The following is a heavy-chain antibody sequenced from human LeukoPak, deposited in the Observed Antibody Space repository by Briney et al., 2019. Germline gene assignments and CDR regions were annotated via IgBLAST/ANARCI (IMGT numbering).Heavy chain of an antibody. V-gene: IGHV4-30-2*01. Sequence: SETLSLTCGVSGDSITSGGHSWSWIRQPPGKGLEWIGYIYHSGSAYYNPSLKSRVTISVDTSKSQFSLKVSSVTAADTAVYSCARQSSGRSYGSGSSPLYYFDYWGQGILVTVSS. J-gene: IGHJ4*02. CDR1: GDSITSGGHS. CDR3: ARQSSGRSYGSGSSPLYYFDY. CDR2: IYHSGSA. D-gene: IGHD3-10*01.